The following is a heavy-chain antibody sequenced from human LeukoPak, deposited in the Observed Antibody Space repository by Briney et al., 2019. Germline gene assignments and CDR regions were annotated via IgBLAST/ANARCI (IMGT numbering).Heavy chain of an antibody. CDR1: GFTFGNYA. Sequence: GGSLRLSCATSGFTFGNYAMNWVRQAPGKGLEWTSTLSGSGGSTHYADSVKGRFTISRDNSNNTLYLQMNNLRAEDTAVYYCAKTSTRAYSYGPVDYWGQGTLVTVSS. D-gene: IGHD5-18*01. CDR2: LSGSGGST. V-gene: IGHV3-23*01. CDR3: AKTSTRAYSYGPVDY. J-gene: IGHJ4*02.